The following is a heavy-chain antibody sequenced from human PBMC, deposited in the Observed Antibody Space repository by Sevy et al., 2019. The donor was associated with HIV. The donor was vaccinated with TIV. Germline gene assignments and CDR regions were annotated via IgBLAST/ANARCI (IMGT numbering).Heavy chain of an antibody. Sequence: SETLSLTCTVSGGSISSYYWSWIRQPPGKGLEWFGYIYYSGSTNYNPSLKSRVTISVDTSKNQFSLKLSSVTAADTAVYYCARGRYSGSPGYWGQGTLVTVSS. V-gene: IGHV4-59*13. J-gene: IGHJ4*02. CDR1: GGSISSYY. CDR3: ARGRYSGSPGY. CDR2: IYYSGST. D-gene: IGHD1-26*01.